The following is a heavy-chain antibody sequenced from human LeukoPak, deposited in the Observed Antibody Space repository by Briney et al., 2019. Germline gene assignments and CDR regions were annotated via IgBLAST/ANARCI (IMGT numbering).Heavy chain of an antibody. CDR1: GGSISSSSYY. CDR3: ARLGRLLWFGELLGRRAPNWFDP. J-gene: IGHJ5*02. V-gene: IGHV4-39*07. Sequence: SETLSLTCTVSGGSISSSSYYWGWIRQPPGKGLEWIGSIYYSGSTYYNPSLKSRVTISVDTSKNQFSLKLSSVTAADTAVYYCARLGRLLWFGELLGRRAPNWFDPWGQGTLVTVSS. CDR2: IYYSGST. D-gene: IGHD3-10*01.